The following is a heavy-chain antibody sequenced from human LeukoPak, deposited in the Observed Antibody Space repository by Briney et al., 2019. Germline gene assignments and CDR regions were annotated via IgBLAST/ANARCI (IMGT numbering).Heavy chain of an antibody. J-gene: IGHJ3*02. CDR2: IIPIFGTA. V-gene: IGHV1-69*05. CDR1: GGTFSSYA. D-gene: IGHD2-15*01. CDR3: ARDGGNPDYAFDI. Sequence: SVKVSCKASGGTFSSYAISWVRQAPGQGLEWMGRIIPIFGTANYAQKFQGRVTITTDESTSTAYMELSSLRSEDSAVYYCARDGGNPDYAFDIWGQRTMVTVSS.